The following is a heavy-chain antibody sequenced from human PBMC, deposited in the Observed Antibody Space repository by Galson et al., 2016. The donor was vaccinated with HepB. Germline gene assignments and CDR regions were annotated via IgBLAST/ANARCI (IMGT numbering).Heavy chain of an antibody. J-gene: IGHJ3*02. Sequence: LRLSCAASGFTFSDFYMTWIRQPPGKGLEWIGYIYYTGSTNYNPSLKSRVTISVDTSKNQFSLKLTSVTAADTAVYFCARSTMITREDAFDIWGQGSMVTVSS. CDR1: GFTFSDFY. CDR3: ARSTMITREDAFDI. V-gene: IGHV4-59*01. D-gene: IGHD3-22*01. CDR2: IYYTGST.